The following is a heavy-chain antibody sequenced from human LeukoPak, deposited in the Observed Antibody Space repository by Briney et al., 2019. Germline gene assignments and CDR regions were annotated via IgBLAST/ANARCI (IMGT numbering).Heavy chain of an antibody. J-gene: IGHJ4*02. CDR3: VEGGFYFDD. Sequence: SQTLSLTCDISGDSLSSNSAAWNWISQSPSRGLEWLGRTYYRSKWYNDYAVSVKSRITINPDTSKNEFSLQLNSVTPEDTAVYYCVEGGFYFDDWGQGTLVSVSS. CDR1: GDSLSSNSAA. V-gene: IGHV6-1*01. CDR2: TYYRSKWYN. D-gene: IGHD5-12*01.